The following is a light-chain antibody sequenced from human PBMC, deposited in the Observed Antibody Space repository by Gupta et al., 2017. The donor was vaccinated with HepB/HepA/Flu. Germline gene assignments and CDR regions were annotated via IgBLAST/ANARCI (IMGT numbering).Light chain of an antibody. V-gene: IGKV4-1*01. J-gene: IGKJ1*01. CDR3: QQYYTTPRT. Sequence: DIVMTQSPGSLAVSLGERASINCKSSLSVLYSSNNKNYLAWYQQKPGQPPKLLIDWASTRESGVPDRFSGSGSGTDFTLTISSLQAEDVAVYFCQQYYTTPRTFGQGTKVEIK. CDR1: LSVLYSSNNKNY. CDR2: WAS.